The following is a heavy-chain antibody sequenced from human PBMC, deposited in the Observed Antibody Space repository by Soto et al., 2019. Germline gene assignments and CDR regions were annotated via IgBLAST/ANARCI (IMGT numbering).Heavy chain of an antibody. Sequence: PSETLSLTCTVSGGSISSYYWSWIRQPPGKGLEWIGYIYYNGTTNYSPSVKSRVTITVDTSKNQFSLKLSSVTAADTAVYYCASVQLLEYWQFDPWGQGTLVTSPQ. CDR2: IYYNGTT. V-gene: IGHV4-59*12. J-gene: IGHJ5*02. CDR1: GGSISSYY. D-gene: IGHD5-18*01. CDR3: ASVQLLEYWQFDP.